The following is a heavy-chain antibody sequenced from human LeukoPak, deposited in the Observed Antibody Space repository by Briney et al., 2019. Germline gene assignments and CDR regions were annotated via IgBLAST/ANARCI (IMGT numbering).Heavy chain of an antibody. CDR3: AKDGGRIGGNAFDI. J-gene: IGHJ3*02. Sequence: EGSLRLSCVASGFTFSSYTMHWVRQAPGKGLEWVSHISSSSNTIYYADSVMGRFTISRDNSKNTLYLQMNSLRAEDTAVYYCAKDGGRIGGNAFDIWGQGTMVTVSS. CDR1: GFTFSSYT. CDR2: ISSSSNTI. D-gene: IGHD2-21*01. V-gene: IGHV3-48*01.